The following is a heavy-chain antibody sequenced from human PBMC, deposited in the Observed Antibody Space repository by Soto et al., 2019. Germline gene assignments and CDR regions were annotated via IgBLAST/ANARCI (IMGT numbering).Heavy chain of an antibody. CDR1: GYTITKLS. D-gene: IGHD6-13*01. J-gene: IGHJ3*02. CDR2: FVPEDGET. V-gene: IGHV1-24*01. Sequence: ASVKVSCKVSGYTITKLSMHWVRQAPGKGLEWMGGFVPEDGETIYAKKFQGRVTMTEDTSTDTAYSELSCLRSEDTAVYYCATSRLSSSWVPQAFDIWGQGTMVTVSS. CDR3: ATSRLSSSWVPQAFDI.